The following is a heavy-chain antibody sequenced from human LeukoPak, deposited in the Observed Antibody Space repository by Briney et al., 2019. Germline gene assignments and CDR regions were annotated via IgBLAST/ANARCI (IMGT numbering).Heavy chain of an antibody. CDR1: GGSFSGYY. CDR3: ASAAYGSGSYSGDY. Sequence: SETLSLTCAVYGGSFSGYYWSWIRQPPGKGLDWTGEINHSGSTNYNPSLKSRVTISVDTSKNQFSLKLSSVTAADTAVYYCASAAYGSGSYSGDYWGQGTLVTVSS. J-gene: IGHJ4*02. CDR2: INHSGST. V-gene: IGHV4-34*01. D-gene: IGHD3-10*01.